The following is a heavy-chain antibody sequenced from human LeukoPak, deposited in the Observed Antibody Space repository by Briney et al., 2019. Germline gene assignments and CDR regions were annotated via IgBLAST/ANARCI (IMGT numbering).Heavy chain of an antibody. CDR1: GGSFSGYY. V-gene: IGHV4-34*01. D-gene: IGHD3-3*01. CDR3: ARAALRITILGVAGGNGMDV. CDR2: INHSGST. Sequence: PSETLSLTCAVCGGSFSGYYWSWIRQPPGKGLEWIGEINHSGSTNYNPSLKSRVTISVDTSKNQFSLKLSSVTAADTAVYYCARAALRITILGVAGGNGMDVWAQGTTVTVSS. J-gene: IGHJ6*02.